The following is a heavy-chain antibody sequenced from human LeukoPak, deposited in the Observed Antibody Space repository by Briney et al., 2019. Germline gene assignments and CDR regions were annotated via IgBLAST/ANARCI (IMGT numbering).Heavy chain of an antibody. CDR3: ARDYYDSSGHFDY. D-gene: IGHD3-22*01. CDR2: IYYSGST. J-gene: IGHJ4*02. V-gene: IGHV4-59*01. Sequence: KPSETLSLTCTVSGGSMSGYYWSWLRQPPGKGLEWIGYIYYSGSTNYNPSLKSRVTISVDTSKNQFSLKLSSVTAADTAVYYCARDYYDSSGHFDYWGQGTLVTVSS. CDR1: GGSMSGYY.